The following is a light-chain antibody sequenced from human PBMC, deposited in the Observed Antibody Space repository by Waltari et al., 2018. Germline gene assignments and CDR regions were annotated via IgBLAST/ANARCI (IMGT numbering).Light chain of an antibody. V-gene: IGKV3-11*01. CDR1: QSVSTY. Sequence: EIVLTQSPATLSLSPGERATLSCRASQSVSTYLAWYQQRPGPPPRLLIYDASSRATGIPARFSVSGSETDFTLTISSLEPEDFAVYYCQQRYKWPLTFGGGSKVEI. J-gene: IGKJ4*01. CDR3: QQRYKWPLT. CDR2: DAS.